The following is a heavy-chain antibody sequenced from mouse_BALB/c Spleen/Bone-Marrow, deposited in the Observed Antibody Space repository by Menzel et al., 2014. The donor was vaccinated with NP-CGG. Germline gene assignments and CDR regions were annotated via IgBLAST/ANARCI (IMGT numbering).Heavy chain of an antibody. D-gene: IGHD2-1*01. V-gene: IGHV3-5*02. CDR1: GISITTGNYR. CDR2: IYYSGTI. Sequence: LQESGPGLVKPSQTVSLTCTVTGISITTGNYRWSWIRQFPGNKLAWIGYIYYSGTITYNPSLTSRTTITRDTSKNQFFLEMNSLTAEDTATYYCARYYGNYFDYWGQGTTLTVSS. J-gene: IGHJ2*01. CDR3: ARYYGNYFDY.